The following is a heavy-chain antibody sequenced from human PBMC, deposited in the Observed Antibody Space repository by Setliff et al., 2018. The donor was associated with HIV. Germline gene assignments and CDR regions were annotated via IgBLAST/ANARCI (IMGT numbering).Heavy chain of an antibody. CDR2: ISANNADT. CDR3: ARDRTGVTSGEFDP. V-gene: IGHV1-18*01. D-gene: IGHD3-16*01. Sequence: ASVKVSCKASGYTFSSFGITWVRQAPGQGLEWLGWISANNADTNSAQKFQGRVTMTTDTSTSTAYMELSSLRSDDTAVYYCARDRTGVTSGEFDPWGQGTTVTVSS. CDR1: GYTFSSFG. J-gene: IGHJ6*02.